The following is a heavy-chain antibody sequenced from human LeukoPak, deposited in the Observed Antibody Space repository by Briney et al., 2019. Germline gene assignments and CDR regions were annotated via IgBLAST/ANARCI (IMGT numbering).Heavy chain of an antibody. V-gene: IGHV3-30*02. CDR1: GFTFSSYG. CDR3: AKTSHYYDSSGYSGVGY. Sequence: GGSLRLSCAASGFTFSSYGMHWVRQAPGKGLEWVAFIRYDGSNKYYADSVKGRFTISRDNSKNTLYLQMNSLRAEDTAVYYCAKTSHYYDSSGYSGVGYWGQGTLVTVSS. J-gene: IGHJ4*02. CDR2: IRYDGSNK. D-gene: IGHD3-22*01.